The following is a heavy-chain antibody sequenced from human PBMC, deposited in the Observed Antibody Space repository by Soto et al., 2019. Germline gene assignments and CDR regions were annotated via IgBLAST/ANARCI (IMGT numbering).Heavy chain of an antibody. V-gene: IGHV4-34*01. CDR1: GGSFSGYY. J-gene: IGHJ6*03. D-gene: IGHD2-2*01. CDR2: INHSGST. CDR3: ARNNCSSTSCYYDYYYMDV. Sequence: TSETLSLTCAVYGGSFSGYYWSWIRQPPGKGLEWIGEINHSGSTNYNPSLKSRVTISVDTSKNQFSLKLSSVTAADTAVYYCARNNCSSTSCYYDYYYMDVRGKGTTVTVSS.